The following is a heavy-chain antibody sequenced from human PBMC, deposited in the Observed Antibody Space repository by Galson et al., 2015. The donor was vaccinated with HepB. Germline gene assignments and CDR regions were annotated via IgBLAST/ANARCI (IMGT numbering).Heavy chain of an antibody. CDR2: IIPILGIA. V-gene: IGHV1-69*02. Sequence: SVKVSCKASGGTFSSYTISWVRQAPGQGLEWMGRIIPILGIANYAQKFQGRVTITADKSTSTAYMELSSLRSEDTAVYYCARGGTLGYSGYDSDYWGQGTLSPSPQ. J-gene: IGHJ4*02. CDR3: ARGGTLGYSGYDSDY. CDR1: GGTFSSYT. D-gene: IGHD5-12*01.